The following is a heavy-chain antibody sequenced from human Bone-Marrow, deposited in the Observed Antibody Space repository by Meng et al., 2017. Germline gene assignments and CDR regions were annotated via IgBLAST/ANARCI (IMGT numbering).Heavy chain of an antibody. V-gene: IGHV4-59*02. J-gene: IGHJ3*01. D-gene: IGHD1-1*01. Sequence: GSLRLSCTVSGGSVTSSYWNWLRRSPEKGLEWIGFIYHTGATRQNPSLKSRVAMSVDTSKNQIFLWVTSVIAADTAVYYCARWNEPVRAFDVLGQGTLVTVSS. CDR2: IYHTGAT. CDR1: GGSVTSSY. CDR3: ARWNEPVRAFDV.